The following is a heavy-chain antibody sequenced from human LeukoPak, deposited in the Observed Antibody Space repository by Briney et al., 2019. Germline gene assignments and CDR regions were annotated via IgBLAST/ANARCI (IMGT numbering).Heavy chain of an antibody. CDR3: ARGGLVGPTPYLDS. Sequence: GGSLRLSCAASGFTFSTYPMYWVRQAPGRGPEYVSGINNNGDRTYYAKSVKGRFTISRDNSKNTLYLQVGSLRAEDMAVHYCARGGLVGPTPYLDSWGQGTLVTVSS. D-gene: IGHD1-26*01. CDR1: GFTFSTYP. J-gene: IGHJ4*02. V-gene: IGHV3-64*01. CDR2: INNNGDRT.